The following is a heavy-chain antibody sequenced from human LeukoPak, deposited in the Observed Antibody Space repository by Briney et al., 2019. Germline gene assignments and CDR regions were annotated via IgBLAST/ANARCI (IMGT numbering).Heavy chain of an antibody. V-gene: IGHV4-59*01. CDR3: ARHYKTLYYYYYYYMDV. CDR2: IYYSGST. CDR1: GGSISSYY. J-gene: IGHJ6*03. D-gene: IGHD1-14*01. Sequence: SETLSLTCTVSGGSISSYYWSWIRQPPGKGLEWIGYIYYSGSTNYNPSLKSRVTISVDTFKNQFSLKLSSVTAADTAVYYCARHYKTLYYYYYYYMDVWGKGTTVTVSS.